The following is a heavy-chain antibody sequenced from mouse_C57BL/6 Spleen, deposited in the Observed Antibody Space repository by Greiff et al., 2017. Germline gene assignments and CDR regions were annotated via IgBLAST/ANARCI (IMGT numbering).Heavy chain of an antibody. CDR2: IDPETGGT. Sequence: QVQLQQSGAELVRPGASVTLSCKASGYTFTDYEMHWVKQTPVHGLEWIGAIDPETGGTAYNQKFKGKAILTADKSSSTAYMELRSLTSEDSAFYYCTRRQALFDYWGQGTTLTVSS. CDR1: GYTFTDYE. CDR3: TRRQALFDY. V-gene: IGHV1-15*01. J-gene: IGHJ2*01. D-gene: IGHD1-3*01.